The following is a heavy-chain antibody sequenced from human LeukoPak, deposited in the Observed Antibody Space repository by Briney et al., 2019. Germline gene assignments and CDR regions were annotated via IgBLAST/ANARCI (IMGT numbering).Heavy chain of an antibody. CDR3: ARTYCSGGSCYPENFDY. V-gene: IGHV4-59*01. J-gene: IGHJ4*02. Sequence: KPSETLSLTRTVSGGSISSYYWSWIRQPPGKGLEWIGYIYYSGSTNYNPSLKSRVPISVDTSKNQFSLKLSSVTAADTAVYYCARTYCSGGSCYPENFDYWGQGTLVTVSS. CDR2: IYYSGST. CDR1: GGSISSYY. D-gene: IGHD2-15*01.